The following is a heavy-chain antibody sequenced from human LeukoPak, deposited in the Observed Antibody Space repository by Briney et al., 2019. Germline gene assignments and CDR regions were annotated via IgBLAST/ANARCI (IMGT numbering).Heavy chain of an antibody. V-gene: IGHV3-66*01. D-gene: IGHD1-26*01. CDR2: IYSGGST. CDR3: ARDLYSYYYYGMDV. CDR1: GFTVSSNY. J-gene: IGHJ6*02. Sequence: GGSLRLSCAASGFTVSSNYMSWVRQAPGKGLEWVSVIYSGGSTYYADSVKGRFTISRDNSKNTLYLQMNSLRAEDTAVYYCARDLYSYYYYGMDVWGQGTTVTVSS.